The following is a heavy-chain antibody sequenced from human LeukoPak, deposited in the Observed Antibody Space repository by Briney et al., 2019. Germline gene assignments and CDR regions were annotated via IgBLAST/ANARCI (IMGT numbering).Heavy chain of an antibody. V-gene: IGHV3-49*04. D-gene: IGHD5-24*01. J-gene: IGHJ6*03. CDR2: TRSKAYGGTT. Sequence: PGRSLRLSCTASGFTFGDYTMSWVRQAPGKGLEWVGFTRSKAYGGTTEYAASVKGRFTISRDDSKSIAYLQMSSLKTEDTAVYYCTRDQGRRDGWYYYNYMDVWGKGTTVTVSS. CDR1: GFTFGDYT. CDR3: TRDQGRRDGWYYYNYMDV.